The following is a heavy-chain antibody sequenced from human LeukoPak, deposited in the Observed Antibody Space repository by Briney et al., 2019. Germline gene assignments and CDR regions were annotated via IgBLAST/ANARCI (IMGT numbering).Heavy chain of an antibody. J-gene: IGHJ4*02. CDR1: GFTFSNYW. V-gene: IGHV3-74*01. D-gene: IGHD3-22*01. CDR2: INSDGSTT. Sequence: GGSLRLSCAASGFTFSNYWMHWVRQAPGKGLVWVSRINSDGSTTTYADSVKGRFTISRENAKSTVYLQMNSLRAEDTAVYYCARDTLGYYDSSGYYYGGQGTLVTVSS. CDR3: ARDTLGYYDSSGYYY.